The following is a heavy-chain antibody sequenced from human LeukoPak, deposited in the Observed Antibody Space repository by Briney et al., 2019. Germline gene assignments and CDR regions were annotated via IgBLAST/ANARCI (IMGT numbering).Heavy chain of an antibody. J-gene: IGHJ4*02. CDR1: AFTFSDYS. Sequence: GGSLGLSCAASAFTFSDYSMNWVRQAPGKGLEWVANIKHDGSEKYYVDSVKGRFTISRDNAKNSLYLQMNSLRAEDTAVYYCASQALTWGQGTLVTVSS. CDR3: ASQALT. CDR2: IKHDGSEK. D-gene: IGHD3-16*01. V-gene: IGHV3-7*01.